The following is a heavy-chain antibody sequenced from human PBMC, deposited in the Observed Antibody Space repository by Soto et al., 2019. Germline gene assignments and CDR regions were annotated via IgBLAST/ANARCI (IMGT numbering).Heavy chain of an antibody. CDR1: GFTFSDHG. CDR2: ISYDGTYE. V-gene: IGHV3-30*18. D-gene: IGHD5-18*01. Sequence: GGSLRLSCVASGFTFSDHGMHWVRQAPGMGLEWVALISYDGTYEDYIDSVKGRFTISRDSSNNMVFLQMNSLRPEDTGIYYCAKGVSQYTPLALFDYWGRGTLVTVSS. J-gene: IGHJ4*02. CDR3: AKGVSQYTPLALFDY.